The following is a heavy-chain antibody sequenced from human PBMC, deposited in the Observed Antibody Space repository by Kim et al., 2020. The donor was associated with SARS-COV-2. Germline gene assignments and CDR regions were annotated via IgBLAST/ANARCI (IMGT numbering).Heavy chain of an antibody. D-gene: IGHD5-12*01. CDR1: GLYV. J-gene: IGHJ4*02. CDR3: ATEGGTSGRCGYFDY. V-gene: IGHV3-30*04. CDR2: MSFDGFSK. Sequence: GGSLRLSCVTSGLYVIHWVRQAPGKGLEWVAAMSFDGFSKYFADSVSGRFTISRDDSKNTVWLQLNNLRDEDSAMYYCATEGGTSGRCGYFDYWSQGTLV.